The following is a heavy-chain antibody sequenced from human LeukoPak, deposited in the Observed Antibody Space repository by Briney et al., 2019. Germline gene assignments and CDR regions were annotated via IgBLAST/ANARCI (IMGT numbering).Heavy chain of an antibody. D-gene: IGHD6-13*01. CDR2: INHSGST. CDR3: ARDFGSSWSDKYFDY. V-gene: IGHV4-34*01. CDR1: GGSFSGYY. J-gene: IGHJ4*02. Sequence: SETLSLTCAVYGGSFSGYYWSWIRQPPEKGLEWIGEINHSGSTNYNPSLKSRVTISVDTSKNQFSLKLSSVTAADTAVYYCARDFGSSWSDKYFDYWGQGTLVTVSS.